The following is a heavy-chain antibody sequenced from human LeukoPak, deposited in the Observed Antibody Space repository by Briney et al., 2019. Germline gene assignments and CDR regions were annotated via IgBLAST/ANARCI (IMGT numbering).Heavy chain of an antibody. CDR3: AKALVWGSYRYDAFDI. CDR1: GFTFSSYA. CDR2: ISGSGGST. V-gene: IGHV3-23*01. J-gene: IGHJ3*02. Sequence: PGGSLRLSCAASGFTFSSYAMSWVRQAPGKGLERVSGISGSGGSTYYADSVKGRFTISRDNSKNTLYLQMNSLRAEDTAVYYCAKALVWGSYRYDAFDIWGQGTMVTVSS. D-gene: IGHD3-16*02.